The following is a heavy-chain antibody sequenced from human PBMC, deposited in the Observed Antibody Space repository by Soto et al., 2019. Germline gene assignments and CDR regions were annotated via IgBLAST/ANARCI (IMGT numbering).Heavy chain of an antibody. CDR1: GFTFSSYA. V-gene: IGHV3-30*04. Sequence: QVQLVESGGGVVQPGRSLRLSCAASGFTFSSYAMHWVRQAPGKGLEWVALISNDGSNKYYADSVKGRFTISRDNSKNTLYLQMTSLKAENTAVYYYAREQNSSGYYEDWYFDLLGRGTLVTVSS. J-gene: IGHJ2*01. CDR3: AREQNSSGYYEDWYFDL. D-gene: IGHD3-22*01. CDR2: ISNDGSNK.